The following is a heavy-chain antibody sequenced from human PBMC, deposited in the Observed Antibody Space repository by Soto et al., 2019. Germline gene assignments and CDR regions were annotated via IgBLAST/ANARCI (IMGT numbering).Heavy chain of an antibody. Sequence: EVVLLESGGALVQPGGSLRLSWAGSGFIFSHYGMSWVRQAPEKGLAWVSAISGSGGNPYYADSVKGRFTISRDNSKNTLYLQMNSLRADDTALYYCAKYIVVAANYGLDVCGQGTTVTGSS. CDR1: GFIFSHYG. CDR3: AKYIVVAANYGLDV. V-gene: IGHV3-23*01. CDR2: ISGSGGNP. D-gene: IGHD2-15*01. J-gene: IGHJ6*02.